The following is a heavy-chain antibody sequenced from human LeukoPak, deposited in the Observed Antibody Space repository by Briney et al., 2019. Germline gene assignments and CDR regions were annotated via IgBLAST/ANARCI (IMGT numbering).Heavy chain of an antibody. CDR3: ARSSGSGSYYNGIGELFDY. CDR2: ISAYNGNT. Sequence: LRASVKVSCKASGYTFTSYGISWVRQAPGQGLEWMGWISAYNGNTNYAQKLQGRVTMTTDTSTSTAYMELRSLRSDDTAVYYCARSSGSGSYYNGIGELFDYWGQGTLVTVSS. J-gene: IGHJ4*02. D-gene: IGHD3-10*01. CDR1: GYTFTSYG. V-gene: IGHV1-18*01.